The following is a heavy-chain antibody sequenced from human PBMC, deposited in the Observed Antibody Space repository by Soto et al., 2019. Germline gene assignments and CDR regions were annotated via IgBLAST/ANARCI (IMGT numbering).Heavy chain of an antibody. Sequence: QVQLGQSGAEVKKPGSSVKVSCKASGGTFSSYAISWVRQAPGQGLEWMGGIIPISGTANYAQKFQGRVTITAYESTSTAYMALSSLRSEATAVYSCARSQGSSTSLEISSYYYSGMDVWGQGTTVTVSS. D-gene: IGHD2-2*01. J-gene: IGHJ6*02. CDR2: IIPISGTA. CDR1: GGTFSSYA. CDR3: ARSQGSSTSLEISSYYYSGMDV. V-gene: IGHV1-69*01.